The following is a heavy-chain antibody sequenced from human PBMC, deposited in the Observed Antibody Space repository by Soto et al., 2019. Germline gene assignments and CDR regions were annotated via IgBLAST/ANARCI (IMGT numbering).Heavy chain of an antibody. CDR3: ARLSLMRGYCYYFDY. CDR2: IYYSGST. V-gene: IGHV4-39*01. Sequence: PSETLSLTCTVSGGSISSSSYYWGWIRQPPGKGLEWIGSIYYSGSTYYNPSLKSRVTISVDTSKNQFSLKLSSVTAADTAVYYCARLSLMRGYCYYFDYWGQGTLVTVSS. CDR1: GGSISSSSYY. J-gene: IGHJ4*02. D-gene: IGHD2-21*01.